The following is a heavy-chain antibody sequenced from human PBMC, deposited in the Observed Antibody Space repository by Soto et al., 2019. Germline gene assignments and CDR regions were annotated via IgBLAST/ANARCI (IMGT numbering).Heavy chain of an antibody. CDR3: VRQGIGALHGLVDV. Sequence: QVQLQASGPGLVKPSDTLSLTCTVSGDSIGTYNWGWIRQPPGKRLEWIGYIYSNGGTSYNPALKSRVTISADTSTKQFSRRLSSVTAADPAVYYCVRQGIGALHGLVDVLGQGTTVTVSS. CDR1: GDSIGTYN. J-gene: IGHJ6*02. CDR2: IYSNGGT. D-gene: IGHD1-26*01. V-gene: IGHV4-59*08.